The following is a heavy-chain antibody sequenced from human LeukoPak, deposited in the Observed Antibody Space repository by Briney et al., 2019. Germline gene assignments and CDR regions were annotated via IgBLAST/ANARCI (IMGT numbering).Heavy chain of an antibody. J-gene: IGHJ6*03. Sequence: SETLSLTCTVSGGAISSYYWSWIRQPAGKGLEWIGRIYTSGSTNYNPSPKSRVTMSVDTSKNQFSLKLSSVTAADTAVYYCARERGGVVVPAAIEYYYYYYMDVWGKGTTVTVSS. CDR1: GGAISSYY. CDR3: ARERGGVVVPAAIEYYYYYYMDV. V-gene: IGHV4-4*07. D-gene: IGHD2-2*02. CDR2: IYTSGST.